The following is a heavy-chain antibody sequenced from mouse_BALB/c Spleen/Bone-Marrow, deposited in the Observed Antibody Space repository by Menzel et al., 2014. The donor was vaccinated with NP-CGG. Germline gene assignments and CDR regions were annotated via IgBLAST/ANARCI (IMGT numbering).Heavy chain of an antibody. CDR2: IWRGGST. CDR1: GFSLTNYG. Sequence: VKLVESGPGLMQSSRSLSITCTVSGFSLTNYGVHWVRQSPGKGLEWLGVIWRGGSTDYNAAFMSRLSITRDNSKSQVFFKMNSLQADDTAIYYCAKNRRGTRAMDYWGQGTSVTVSS. D-gene: IGHD3-3*01. J-gene: IGHJ4*01. V-gene: IGHV2-5*01. CDR3: AKNRRGTRAMDY.